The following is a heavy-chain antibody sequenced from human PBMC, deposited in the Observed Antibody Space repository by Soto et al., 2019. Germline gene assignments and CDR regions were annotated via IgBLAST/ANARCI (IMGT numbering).Heavy chain of an antibody. CDR2: IYYSGST. J-gene: IGHJ4*02. CDR3: ARFGSGWLYLDY. CDR1: GGSISSYY. V-gene: IGHV4-59*08. D-gene: IGHD6-19*01. Sequence: SETLSLTCTVSGGSISSYYWSWIRQPPGKGLEWIGYIYYSGSTNYNPSLKSRVTISVDTSKNQFSLKLSSAAAADTAVYYCARFGSGWLYLDYWGQGTLVTVSS.